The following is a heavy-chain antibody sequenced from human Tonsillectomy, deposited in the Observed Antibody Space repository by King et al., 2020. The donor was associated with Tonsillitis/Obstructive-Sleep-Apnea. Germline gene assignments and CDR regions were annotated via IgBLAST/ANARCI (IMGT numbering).Heavy chain of an antibody. CDR1: GYTLTELS. V-gene: IGHV1-24*01. CDR2: FDPEDGET. CDR3: ATGVDIVVVPAVAIGYYFDY. J-gene: IGHJ4*02. Sequence: QLVQSGAEVKKPGASVKVSCKVSGYTLTELSMHWVRQAPGKGLEWMGGFDPEDGETIYAQKFQGGVTMTEDTSTDTAYMELSSLRSEDTAVYYCATGVDIVVVPAVAIGYYFDYWGQGTLVTVSS. D-gene: IGHD2-2*01.